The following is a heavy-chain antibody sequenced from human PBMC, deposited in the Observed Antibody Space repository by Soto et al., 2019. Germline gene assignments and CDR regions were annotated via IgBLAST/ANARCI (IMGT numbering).Heavy chain of an antibody. Sequence: QLQLQESGPGLVKPSETLSLTCTVSGGSIRSSSYYWGWIRQPPGKGLEWFGSIYYSGSTYYNPSLKSRVTIFVDTSKNQFSLKLSSVTAADTAVYYCARFRDGYIRGLDYWGQGTLVSVSS. J-gene: IGHJ4*02. CDR3: ARFRDGYIRGLDY. V-gene: IGHV4-39*01. CDR2: IYYSGST. CDR1: GGSIRSSSYY. D-gene: IGHD5-12*01.